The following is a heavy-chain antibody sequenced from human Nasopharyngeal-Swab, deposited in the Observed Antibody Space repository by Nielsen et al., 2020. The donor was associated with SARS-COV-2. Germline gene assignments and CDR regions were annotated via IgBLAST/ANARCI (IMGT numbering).Heavy chain of an antibody. CDR2: TRNKANSYTT. CDR1: GFSFSDHY. V-gene: IGHV3-72*01. Sequence: GESLKISCAASGFSFSDHYMDWVRQAPGKGLEWVGRTRNKANSYTTEYAASVKGRFTISRDDSKNSLYLQMNGLKTEDTAVYYCTTEGVVVAASAFDIWGQGTMVTVSS. D-gene: IGHD2-15*01. CDR3: TTEGVVVAASAFDI. J-gene: IGHJ3*02.